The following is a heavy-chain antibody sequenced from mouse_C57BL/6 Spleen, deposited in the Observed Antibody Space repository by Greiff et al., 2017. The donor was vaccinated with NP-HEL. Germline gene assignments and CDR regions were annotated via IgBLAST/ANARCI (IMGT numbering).Heavy chain of an antibody. CDR3: ARYMGGTWYFDV. J-gene: IGHJ1*03. Sequence: EVQRVESGGGLVQPGGSLSLSCAASGFTFTDYYMSWVRQPPGKALEWLGFIRNKANGYTTEYSASVKGRFTISRDNSQSILYLQMNALRAEDSATYYCARYMGGTWYFDVWGTGTTVTVSS. V-gene: IGHV7-3*01. D-gene: IGHD3-3*01. CDR1: GFTFTDYY. CDR2: IRNKANGYTT.